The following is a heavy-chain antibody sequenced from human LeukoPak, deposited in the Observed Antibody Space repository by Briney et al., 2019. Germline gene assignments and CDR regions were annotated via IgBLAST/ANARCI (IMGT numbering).Heavy chain of an antibody. Sequence: GGSLRLSCAASGFTFSSYAMHWVRQAPGRRLEWVAVMSYDGTNIFYSDSVKGRFTISRDNSKNTLFLQMNSLRAEDTAVHYCARDRESSSKGHFDYWGQGTLVTVSS. CDR3: ARDRESSSKGHFDY. V-gene: IGHV3-30-3*01. CDR1: GFTFSSYA. J-gene: IGHJ4*02. D-gene: IGHD2-15*01. CDR2: MSYDGTNI.